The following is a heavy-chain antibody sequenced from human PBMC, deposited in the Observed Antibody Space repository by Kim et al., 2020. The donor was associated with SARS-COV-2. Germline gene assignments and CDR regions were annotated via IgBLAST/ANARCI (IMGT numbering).Heavy chain of an antibody. CDR2: ISYDGSNK. Sequence: GGSLRLSCAASGFTFSSYGMHWVRQAPGKGLEWVAVISYDGSNKYYADSVKGRFTISRDNSKNTLYLQMNSLRAEDTAVYYCAKVNTYYYDSSGYYPYYFDYWGQGTLVTVSS. J-gene: IGHJ4*02. D-gene: IGHD3-22*01. CDR1: GFTFSSYG. V-gene: IGHV3-30*18. CDR3: AKVNTYYYDSSGYYPYYFDY.